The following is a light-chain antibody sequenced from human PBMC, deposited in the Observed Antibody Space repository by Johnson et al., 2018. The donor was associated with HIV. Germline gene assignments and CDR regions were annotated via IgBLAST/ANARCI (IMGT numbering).Light chain of an antibody. J-gene: IGLJ1*01. CDR3: GAWESSLNTYV. CDR2: EDN. V-gene: IGLV1-51*02. CDR1: SSNIGNNY. Sequence: QPVLTQPPSVSAAAGQKVTISCSGSSSNIGNNYVAWYQQVPGTAPKLLIYEDNKRPSGIPDRFSGSKSATSATLGITGLQTGDEADYYCGAWESSLNTYVFGTGTKVTVL.